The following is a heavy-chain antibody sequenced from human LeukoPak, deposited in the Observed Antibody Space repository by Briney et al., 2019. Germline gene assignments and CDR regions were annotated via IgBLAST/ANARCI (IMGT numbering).Heavy chain of an antibody. CDR3: ARFRGVSGSYYYYYDSSGYYYFDY. CDR1: GGSISSSSYY. CDR2: IYYSGST. Sequence: SETLSLTCTVSGGSISSSSYYWGWIRQPPGKGLEWIGSIYYSGSTYYNPSLKSRVTISVDTSKNQFSLKLSSLTAADTAVYYCARFRGVSGSYYYYYDSSGYYYFDYWGQGTLVTVSS. V-gene: IGHV4-39*01. J-gene: IGHJ4*02. D-gene: IGHD3-22*01.